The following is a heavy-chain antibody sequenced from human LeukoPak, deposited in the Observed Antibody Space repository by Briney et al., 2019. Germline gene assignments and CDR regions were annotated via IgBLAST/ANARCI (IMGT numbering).Heavy chain of an antibody. Sequence: SETLSLTCTVSGYSLTSGYYWGWIRQPPGKGLEWIGSIYHSGSTFYNPSLKSRVTISVDPSKNQFSLKLSSVTAADTAVYYCARHRVGDYVLLDYWGQGTLVTVSS. J-gene: IGHJ4*02. CDR1: GYSLTSGYY. CDR2: IYHSGST. CDR3: ARHRVGDYVLLDY. D-gene: IGHD4-17*01. V-gene: IGHV4-38-2*02.